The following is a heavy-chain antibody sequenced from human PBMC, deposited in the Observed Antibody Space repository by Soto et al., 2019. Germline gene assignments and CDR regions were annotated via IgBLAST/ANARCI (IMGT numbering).Heavy chain of an antibody. CDR1: GGSVSSGSYY. J-gene: IGHJ4*02. CDR3: AREGAMVRGVIITDSSRASWIFDY. V-gene: IGHV4-61*01. D-gene: IGHD3-10*01. CDR2: IYYSGST. Sequence: QVQLQESGPGLVKPSETLSLTCTVSGGSVSSGSYYWSWIRQPPGKGLEWIGYIYYSGSTNYNPSLKSRVTISVDTSKNQFSLKLSSVTAADTAVYYCAREGAMVRGVIITDSSRASWIFDYWGQGTLVTVSS.